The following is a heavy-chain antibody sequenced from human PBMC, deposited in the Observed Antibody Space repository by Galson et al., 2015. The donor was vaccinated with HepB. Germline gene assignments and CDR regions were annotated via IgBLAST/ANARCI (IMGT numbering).Heavy chain of an antibody. J-gene: IGHJ4*02. V-gene: IGHV3-74*03. CDR2: IKGDGSGI. Sequence: SLRLSCAASGFTFRNYWMVWVRQAPGKGLVWVSRIKGDGSGITYVDSVKGRFTISRDNAKNTVYLEMNSLRDEDTAVYCCGTDKLGFSDYWGQGTLVTVSS. CDR3: GTDKLGFSDY. CDR1: GFTFRNYW. D-gene: IGHD1-26*01.